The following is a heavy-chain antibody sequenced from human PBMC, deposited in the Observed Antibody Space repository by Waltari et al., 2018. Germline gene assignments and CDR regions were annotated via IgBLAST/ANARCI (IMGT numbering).Heavy chain of an antibody. CDR2: IYYSGST. Sequence: QVQLQESGPGLVKPSETLSLTCTVSGGSISSYYWSWIRQPPGKGLEWIGYIYYSGSTNSNPSLTSRVTISVDTSKNQFSLKLSSVTAADTAVYYCARDRDYYDSSGYYGSRCMDVWGQGTTVTVSS. CDR3: ARDRDYYDSSGYYGSRCMDV. CDR1: GGSISSYY. V-gene: IGHV4-59*01. D-gene: IGHD3-22*01. J-gene: IGHJ6*02.